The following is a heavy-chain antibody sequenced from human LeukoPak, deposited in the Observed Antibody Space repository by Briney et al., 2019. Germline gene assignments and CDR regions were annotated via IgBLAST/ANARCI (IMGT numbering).Heavy chain of an antibody. CDR1: GFTFSSYE. V-gene: IGHV3-48*03. J-gene: IGHJ4*02. CDR3: AKDAVYGDGYWEFDY. D-gene: IGHD5-24*01. Sequence: PGGSLRLSCAASGFTFSSYEMNWVRQAPGKGLEWVSGIVGSGDTDYADAVQGRFTISKDNSKNIVYLQMNSLRAEDTAVYYCAKDAVYGDGYWEFDYWGQGNLVTVSS. CDR2: IVGSGDT.